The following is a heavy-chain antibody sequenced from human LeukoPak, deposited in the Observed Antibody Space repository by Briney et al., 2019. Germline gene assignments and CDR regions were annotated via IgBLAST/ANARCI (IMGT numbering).Heavy chain of an antibody. J-gene: IGHJ4*02. Sequence: ASVKVSCKASGYTFTGYYMHWVRQAPGQGLEWMGRINPNSGGTNYAQKFQGRVTMTRDTSISTAYMELSRLRSDDTAVYYCARHYDSSGNYFDYWGQGTLVTVSS. D-gene: IGHD3-22*01. CDR2: INPNSGGT. V-gene: IGHV1-2*06. CDR3: ARHYDSSGNYFDY. CDR1: GYTFTGYY.